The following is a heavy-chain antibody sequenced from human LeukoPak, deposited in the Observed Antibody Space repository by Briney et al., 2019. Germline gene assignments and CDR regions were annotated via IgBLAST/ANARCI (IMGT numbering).Heavy chain of an antibody. J-gene: IGHJ5*02. Sequence: ASVKVSCKASGYTLTSYGISWVRQAPGQGLEWMGWISAYNGNTNYAQKVQGRVTMTTDTSTSTAYMELRSLRSDDTAVYYCARDYPLPAIFGPWGQGTLVTVSS. CDR3: ARDYPLPAIFGP. V-gene: IGHV1-18*01. CDR1: GYTLTSYG. CDR2: ISAYNGNT. D-gene: IGHD2-2*02.